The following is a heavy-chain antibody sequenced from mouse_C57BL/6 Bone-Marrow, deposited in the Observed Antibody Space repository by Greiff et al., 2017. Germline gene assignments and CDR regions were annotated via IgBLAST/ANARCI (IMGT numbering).Heavy chain of an antibody. CDR3: TTAPGSCGNYHAYAMDY. CDR1: GFNFKDDY. V-gene: IGHV14-4*01. J-gene: IGHJ4*01. D-gene: IGHD2-1*01. CDR2: IVPENGDT. Sequence: EVQLQQSGAELVRPGASVKLSCTASGFNFKDDYMHWVKQRPEQGLEWIGWIVPENGDTEYASKFQGKATITADTSSNTAYLQLSSLTSEDTAVYYATTAPGSCGNYHAYAMDYWGQGTSVTVSS.